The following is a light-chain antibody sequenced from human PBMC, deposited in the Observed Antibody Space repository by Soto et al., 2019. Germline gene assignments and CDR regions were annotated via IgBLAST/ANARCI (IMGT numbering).Light chain of an antibody. CDR2: GAS. CDR1: QSVSSSY. Sequence: EMVLPQSPGPLSLSRGSRANLFGRASQSVSSSYLAWYQQKPGQAPRLLIYGASSRATGIPDRFSGSGSGTDFTLTISSLQPDDFATYDCQQYNSYPWTFGQGTEVDI. CDR3: QQYNSYPWT. J-gene: IGKJ1*01. V-gene: IGKV3-20*01.